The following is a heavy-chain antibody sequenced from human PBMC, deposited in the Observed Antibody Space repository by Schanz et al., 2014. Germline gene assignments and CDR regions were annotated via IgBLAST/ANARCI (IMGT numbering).Heavy chain of an antibody. D-gene: IGHD3-10*01. CDR2: ISVYHGHT. CDR1: GYTFTSYG. CDR3: VRDAGWAFGDYHGMDV. V-gene: IGHV1-18*01. Sequence: QVQLVQSGAEVMKPGSSVKVSCKASGYTFTSYGITWVRQAPGQGLEWMGWISVYHGHTNYAEKVHGRVTMTTDTSTSTAYMELRSLISDDTAVYYCVRDAGWAFGDYHGMDVWGQGTSVTVSS. J-gene: IGHJ6*02.